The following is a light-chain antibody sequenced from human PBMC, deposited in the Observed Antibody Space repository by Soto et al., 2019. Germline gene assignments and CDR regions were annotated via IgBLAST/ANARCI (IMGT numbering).Light chain of an antibody. V-gene: IGKV1-9*01. CDR3: QPLNSYPST. CDR2: AAS. CDR1: QGVSSY. Sequence: SHFPQSPLSLSASVGARVTIPVRASQGVSSYLAWYQQKPGKAPKLLIYAASTMHSGVPERFSGSGSGTDFTLTISSLQPEDFATYYCQPLNSYPSTVGPGTRLEIK. J-gene: IGKJ5*01.